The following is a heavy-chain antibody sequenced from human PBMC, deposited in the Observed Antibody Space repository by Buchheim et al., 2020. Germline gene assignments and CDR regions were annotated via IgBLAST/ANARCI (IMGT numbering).Heavy chain of an antibody. V-gene: IGHV3-30*18. CDR3: AKVIDILTDYYYGMDV. CDR2: ISYDGSNK. Sequence: QVQLVESGGGVVQPGGSLRLSCAASGFTFSTYAIHWVRQAPGKGLEWVAVISYDGSNKYYADSVKGRFTISRDNSKNTLYLQMNSLRAEDTAVYYCAKVIDILTDYYYGMDVWGQGTT. J-gene: IGHJ6*02. D-gene: IGHD3-9*01. CDR1: GFTFSTYA.